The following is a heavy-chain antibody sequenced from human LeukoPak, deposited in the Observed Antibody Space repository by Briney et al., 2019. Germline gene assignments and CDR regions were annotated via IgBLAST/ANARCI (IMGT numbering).Heavy chain of an antibody. CDR1: GFTFSSYE. Sequence: KPGGSLRLSCAASGFTFSSYEMNWVRQAPGKGLEWAGRIKSKTDGGTTDYAAPVKGRFTISRDDSKNTLYLQMNSLRAEDTAVYYCARGLGDGWLLYAAHVLDAFDIWGQGTMVTVSS. J-gene: IGHJ3*02. V-gene: IGHV3-15*01. CDR2: IKSKTDGGTT. D-gene: IGHD3/OR15-3a*01. CDR3: ARGLGDGWLLYAAHVLDAFDI.